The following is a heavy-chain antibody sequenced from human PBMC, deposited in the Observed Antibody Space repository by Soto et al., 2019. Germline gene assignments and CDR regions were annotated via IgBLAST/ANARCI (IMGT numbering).Heavy chain of an antibody. CDR1: GSTFSSYA. CDR3: AKDRYSSGLFDP. CDR2: ISGSGGST. V-gene: IGHV3-23*01. Sequence: GGSLRLSCAASGSTFSSYAMSWVRQAPGKGLEWVSAISGSGGSTYYADSVKGRFTISRDNSKNTLYLQMNSLRAEDTAVYYCAKDRYSSGLFDPWGQGTLVTVSS. D-gene: IGHD6-19*01. J-gene: IGHJ5*02.